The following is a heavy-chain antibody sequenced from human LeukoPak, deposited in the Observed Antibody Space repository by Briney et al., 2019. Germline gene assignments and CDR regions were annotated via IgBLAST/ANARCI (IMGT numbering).Heavy chain of an antibody. CDR3: AKAPQRGPVGALNY. V-gene: IGHV3-23*01. CDR1: GFTFSSYA. CDR2: ISGSGGST. J-gene: IGHJ4*02. Sequence: GGSLRLSCAASGFTFSSYAMSWVRQAPGKGLEWVSAISGSGGSTYYADSVKGRFTISRDNSKNTLYLQMNSLRAEDTAVYYCAKAPQRGPVGALNYWGQGTLVTVSS. D-gene: IGHD1-26*01.